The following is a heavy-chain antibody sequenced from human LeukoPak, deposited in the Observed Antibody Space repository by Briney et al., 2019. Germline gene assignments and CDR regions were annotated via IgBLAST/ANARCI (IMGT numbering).Heavy chain of an antibody. CDR2: IYPADSDT. D-gene: IGHD2-15*01. CDR3: AGGSTPMRGFCSSGSCTLFEY. Sequence: GESLKISCKGSGYSFSTYWIAWVRQMPGKGLEWMGIIYPADSDTRYSPSFQGQVTISADKSITTAYLQWSSLKASDTAIYYCAGGSTPMRGFCSSGSCTLFEYWGQGTLVTVSS. CDR1: GYSFSTYW. V-gene: IGHV5-51*01. J-gene: IGHJ4*02.